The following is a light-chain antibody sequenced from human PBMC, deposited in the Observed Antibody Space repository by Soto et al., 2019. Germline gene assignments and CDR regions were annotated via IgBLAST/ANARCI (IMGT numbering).Light chain of an antibody. J-gene: IGLJ1*01. CDR1: SSNIGAGYD. CDR3: QSYDSSLTLLDV. V-gene: IGLV1-40*01. CDR2: DNN. Sequence: QSVLTQPPSVSGAPGQRVTISCTGSSSNIGAGYDVHWYQHLPGTAPKLLIYDNNNRPSGVPDRFSGSKSGTSASLAITGLQPEDAADYFCQSYDSSLTLLDVFGTGTKLTVL.